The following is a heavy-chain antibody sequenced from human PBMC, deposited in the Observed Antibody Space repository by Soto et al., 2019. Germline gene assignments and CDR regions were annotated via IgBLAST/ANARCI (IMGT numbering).Heavy chain of an antibody. J-gene: IGHJ6*02. V-gene: IGHV3-7*01. CDR3: ARQGGRRTYYYYYGMDV. CDR1: GFTFSSYW. CDR2: IKHDGSEK. D-gene: IGHD3-16*01. Sequence: EVQLVESGGGLVQPGGSLRLSCTASGFTFSSYWMSWVRQAPGKGLEWVANIKHDGSEKNYVDSVKGRFTISTDNAKNSVFLQMNSLIAEDTAVYYCARQGGRRTYYYYYGMDVWGQGTTVTVSS.